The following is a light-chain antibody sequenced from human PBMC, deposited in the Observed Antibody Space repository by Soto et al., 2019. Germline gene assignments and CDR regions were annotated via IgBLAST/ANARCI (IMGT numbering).Light chain of an antibody. V-gene: IGLV2-18*01. CDR2: EAS. Sequence: QSALTQPPSVSGSPGQSVTISCTGTSTDFVSYNRASWYQQPPGTAPNLIIYEASNRPSGVPDRFSGSKSGNTASLTISGLQAADEADYYCSLYTSENTYVFGTGTKVTV. CDR3: SLYTSENTYV. CDR1: STDFVSYNR. J-gene: IGLJ1*01.